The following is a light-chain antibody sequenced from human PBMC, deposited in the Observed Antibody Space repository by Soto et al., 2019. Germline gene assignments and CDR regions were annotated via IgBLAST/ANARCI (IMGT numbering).Light chain of an antibody. CDR2: SAS. Sequence: DIQMTQSPSSLSAFVGDRVTITCRASQRIGTYLNWYQQKPGQAPKLPIYSASTLQSGVPSRFGGSGSGKDFTLTISSLKPEDFPTYSCQQSYSAPRTLGQGTQVDSK. CDR1: QRIGTY. J-gene: IGKJ1*01. CDR3: QQSYSAPRT. V-gene: IGKV1-39*01.